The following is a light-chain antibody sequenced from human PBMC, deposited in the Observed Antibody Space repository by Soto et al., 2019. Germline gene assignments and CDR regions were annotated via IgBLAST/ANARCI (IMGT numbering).Light chain of an antibody. CDR3: QQYGSSGK. V-gene: IGKV3-20*01. J-gene: IGKJ1*01. Sequence: ELVLTHSPVTLSLSQVERANLSCIASQSVSGHSLAWYRQNRGQAPRLIIYDVSTRATGIPDRFSGSGSGTDFTLTISRLEPEDFAVYYCQQYGSSGKFGQGTKVDI. CDR1: QSVSGHS. CDR2: DVS.